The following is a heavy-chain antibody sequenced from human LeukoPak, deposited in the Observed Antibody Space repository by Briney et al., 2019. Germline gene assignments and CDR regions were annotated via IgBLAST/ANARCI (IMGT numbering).Heavy chain of an antibody. CDR2: ISTSSIYI. J-gene: IGHJ3*02. CDR3: ARGQDTVVTSRDAFDI. CDR1: GFIFSSYS. D-gene: IGHD4-23*01. V-gene: IGHV3-21*01. Sequence: PGGSLRLSCAVSGFIFSSYSMNWVRQAPGKGLEWVSSISTSSIYIYYADSVKGRFTISRDNAKNSLYLQMNSLRAEGTAVYYCARGQDTVVTSRDAFDIWGQGTMVTVSS.